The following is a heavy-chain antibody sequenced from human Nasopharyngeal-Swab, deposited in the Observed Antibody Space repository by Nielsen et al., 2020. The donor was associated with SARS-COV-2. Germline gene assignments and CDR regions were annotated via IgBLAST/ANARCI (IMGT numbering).Heavy chain of an antibody. J-gene: IGHJ5*01. CDR2: INLNSGNA. D-gene: IGHD2-8*01. Sequence: ASVKVSCKASGYTSTGFDINWVRHVAGQGFEWMGWINLNSGNAGYAEKFQGRVTMTRDTSIRTAYMELSSLTSGDTAIYYCARGRPDSESMEWYPPRKCFDSWGQGTLVTVSS. V-gene: IGHV1-8*01. CDR3: ARGRPDSESMEWYPPRKCFDS. CDR1: GYTSTGFD.